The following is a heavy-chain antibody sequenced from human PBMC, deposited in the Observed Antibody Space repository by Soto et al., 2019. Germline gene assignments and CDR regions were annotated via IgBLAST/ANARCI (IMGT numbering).Heavy chain of an antibody. CDR1: GGSISSYY. V-gene: IGHV4-59*08. J-gene: IGHJ4*02. D-gene: IGHD3-10*01. CDR2: IYYSGST. Sequence: SETLSLTCTVSGGSISSYYWSWIRQPPGKGLEWIGYIYYSGSTNYNPSLKSRVTISVDTSKNQFSLKLSSVSAEDTAVYYCARRWGSVFDFWGQGTLVTVSS. CDR3: ARRWGSVFDF.